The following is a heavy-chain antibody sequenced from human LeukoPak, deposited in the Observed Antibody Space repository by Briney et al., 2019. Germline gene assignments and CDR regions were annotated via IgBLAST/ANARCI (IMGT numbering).Heavy chain of an antibody. D-gene: IGHD3-10*01. J-gene: IGHJ4*02. V-gene: IGHV4-39*01. CDR1: GGSISSSSYY. Sequence: PSETLSLTCTVSGGSISSSSYYWGWIRQSPGKGLEWIGYIYYSGSTYYNPSLKSRVTISVDTSKNQFSLKLSSVTAADTALYYCAKHYMGSSYNHGLDCWGQGTLVTVSS. CDR3: AKHYMGSSYNHGLDC. CDR2: IYYSGST.